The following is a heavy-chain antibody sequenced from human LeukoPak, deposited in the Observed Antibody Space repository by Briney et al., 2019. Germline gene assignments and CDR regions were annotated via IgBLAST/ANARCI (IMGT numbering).Heavy chain of an antibody. CDR1: GFTFSSYA. J-gene: IGHJ4*02. CDR3: AKAPSPYSGSLQPFDY. D-gene: IGHD1-26*01. Sequence: GGSLRLSCAASGFTFSSYAMSWVRRAPGKGLECVSAFSGSGGSTNYADSVKGRFTISRDNSKNTLYLQMNSLRAEDTAVYYCAKAPSPYSGSLQPFDYWGQGALVTVSS. CDR2: FSGSGGST. V-gene: IGHV3-23*01.